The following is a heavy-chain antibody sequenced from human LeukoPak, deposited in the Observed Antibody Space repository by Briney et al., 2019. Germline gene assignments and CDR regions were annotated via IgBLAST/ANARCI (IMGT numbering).Heavy chain of an antibody. CDR3: AKDLGYGYSYGYSDYYYYGMDA. D-gene: IGHD5-18*01. V-gene: IGHV3-30*18. CDR1: GFTFSSYG. CDR2: ISYDGSNK. J-gene: IGHJ6*02. Sequence: GGSLRLSCAASGFTFSSYGMHWVRQAPGEGLEWVAVISYDGSNKYYADSVKGRFTISRDNSKNTLYLQVNSLRAEDTAVYYCAKDLGYGYSYGYSDYYYYGMDAWGQGTTVTVSS.